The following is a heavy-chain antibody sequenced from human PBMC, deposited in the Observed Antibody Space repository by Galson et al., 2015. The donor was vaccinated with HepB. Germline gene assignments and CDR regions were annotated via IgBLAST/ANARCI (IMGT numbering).Heavy chain of an antibody. CDR1: GDSVSSTSVT. Sequence: CAISGDSVSSTSVTWNWIRQSPSRGLEWLARTYYRSKWYNDYSVSVRSRITINADTSKNQFSLQLNSVTPDDTAVYYCVRAAPGKDFDYWGRGTLVTVSS. CDR3: VRAAPGKDFDY. CDR2: TYYRSKWYN. D-gene: IGHD6-25*01. V-gene: IGHV6-1*01. J-gene: IGHJ4*02.